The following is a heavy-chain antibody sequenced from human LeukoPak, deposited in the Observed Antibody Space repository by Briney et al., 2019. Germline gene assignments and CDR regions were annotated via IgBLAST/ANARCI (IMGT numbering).Heavy chain of an antibody. CDR3: ASTRATTRLYYMDV. J-gene: IGHJ6*03. CDR1: GYSISSGYY. CDR2: IYHSGST. D-gene: IGHD4-17*01. Sequence: SETLSLTCTVSGYSISSGYYWGWIRQPPGKGLEWIGSIYHSGSTYYNPSPKSRVTISVDTSKNQFSLKLSSVTAADTAVYYCASTRATTRLYYMDVWGKGTTVTVSS. V-gene: IGHV4-38-2*02.